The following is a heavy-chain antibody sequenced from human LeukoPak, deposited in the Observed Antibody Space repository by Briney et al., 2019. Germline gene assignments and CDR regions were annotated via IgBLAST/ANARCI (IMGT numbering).Heavy chain of an antibody. J-gene: IGHJ4*02. Sequence: SVKVSCKASGGTFSSYAISWVRQAPGQGLEWMGGIIPIFGTANYAQKFQGRVTITADESTSTAYMELSSLRSEDTAVYYCARDRSGYSLIDYWGQGTLVTVSS. D-gene: IGHD3-22*01. CDR3: ARDRSGYSLIDY. V-gene: IGHV1-69*13. CDR2: IIPIFGTA. CDR1: GGTFSSYA.